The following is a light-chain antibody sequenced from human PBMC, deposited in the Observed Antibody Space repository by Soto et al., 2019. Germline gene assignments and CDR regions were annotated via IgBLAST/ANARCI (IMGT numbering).Light chain of an antibody. CDR1: QNINDL. Sequence: TQLTRSPSTVPASVEESITIRPRASQNINDLLAWYQQKPGKAPKLLIYDVSTLHSGVPSSLSGSASGTEFPLTISSPTPDDFATDYCQQYNSYWTFGQGTKVDIK. CDR2: DVS. CDR3: QQYNSYWT. J-gene: IGKJ1*01. V-gene: IGKV1-5*01.